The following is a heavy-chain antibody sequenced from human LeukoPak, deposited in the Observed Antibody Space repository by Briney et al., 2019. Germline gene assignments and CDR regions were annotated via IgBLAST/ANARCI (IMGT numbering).Heavy chain of an antibody. CDR3: AREFEIGDGLDY. Sequence: GGSLRLSGAASGFTFSSYAMHWVRQAPGKGLEWVAVISYDGSNKYYADSVKGRFTISRDNSKNTLYLQIDSLRAEDTAVYYCAREFEIGDGLDYWGQGTLVTVSS. CDR2: ISYDGSNK. D-gene: IGHD3-16*01. CDR1: GFTFSSYA. V-gene: IGHV3-30*04. J-gene: IGHJ4*02.